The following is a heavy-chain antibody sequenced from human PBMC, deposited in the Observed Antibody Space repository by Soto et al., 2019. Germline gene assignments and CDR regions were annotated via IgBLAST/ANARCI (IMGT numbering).Heavy chain of an antibody. CDR2: INWKSDNI. D-gene: IGHD2-15*01. CDR3: ENAPGYCSAGSCSDLGYFDD. J-gene: IGHJ4*02. Sequence: EVQLVESGGHLVQPGTSLRLSCAASGFTFDGFALHWVRQVSGKGLEWVSVINWKSDNIGYADSVKGRFTVSRDNAKNFLYLQMNSLKIEDTAVYYCENAPGYCSAGSCSDLGYFDDWGQGTLVTVSS. CDR1: GFTFDGFA. V-gene: IGHV3-9*01.